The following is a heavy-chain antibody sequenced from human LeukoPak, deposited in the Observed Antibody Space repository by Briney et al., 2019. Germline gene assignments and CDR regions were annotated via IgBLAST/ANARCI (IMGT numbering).Heavy chain of an antibody. J-gene: IGHJ4*02. CDR3: ARGLVTYYYDSSSYYYPY. V-gene: IGHV4-59*12. CDR2: IYYSGST. CDR1: GGSISSYY. Sequence: KPSETLSLTCTVSGGSISSYYWGWIRQPPGKGLEWIGYIYYSGSTNYNPSLKSRVTISVDTSKNQFSLKLSSVTAADTAVYYCARGLVTYYYDSSSYYYPYWGQGTLVTVSS. D-gene: IGHD3-22*01.